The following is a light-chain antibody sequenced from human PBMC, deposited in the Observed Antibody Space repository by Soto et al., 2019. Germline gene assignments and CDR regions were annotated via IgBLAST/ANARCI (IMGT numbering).Light chain of an antibody. CDR2: GAS. CDR3: QQRSNWPPIT. Sequence: DIVLTHSPGTLSLSPGERAALSCGASQSVSNNFLACYQQKPGQAPRLLIYGASTRATGSPARWSGSGSGTDFTLTISSLEPEDFAVYYCQQRSNWPPITFGQGTRLEIK. V-gene: IGKV3D-20*02. J-gene: IGKJ5*01. CDR1: QSVSNN.